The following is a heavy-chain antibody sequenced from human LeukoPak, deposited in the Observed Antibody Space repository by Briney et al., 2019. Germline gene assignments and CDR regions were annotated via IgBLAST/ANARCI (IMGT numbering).Heavy chain of an antibody. J-gene: IGHJ4*02. CDR3: ARPHKPSCSSTTCYSDFGN. V-gene: IGHV1-8*01. D-gene: IGHD2-2*01. CDR1: GYTFTSYD. Sequence: ASVKVSCKASGYTFTSYDINWVRQATGQGLEWMGWMNPNSGNTGYAQKFQGRVTMTRNTSISTAYMELSSLRSEDTAVYYCARPHKPSCSSTTCYSDFGNRGQVTLVT. CDR2: MNPNSGNT.